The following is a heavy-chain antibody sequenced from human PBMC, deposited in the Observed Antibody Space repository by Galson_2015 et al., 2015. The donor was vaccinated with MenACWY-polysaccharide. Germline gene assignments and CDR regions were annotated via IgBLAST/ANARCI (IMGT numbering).Heavy chain of an antibody. Sequence: SLRLSCAASGFSFGSSAMTWVRQAPGTGLEWVSLISSSGGSTYYAESVTGRFTISRDNFKNTLFLQMNSLRAGDTAIYYCAKVDGPGDFYGLDHWGQGTPVPVSP. CDR1: GFSFGSSA. CDR2: ISSSGGST. V-gene: IGHV3-23*01. D-gene: IGHD3-10*01. J-gene: IGHJ4*02. CDR3: AKVDGPGDFYGLDH.